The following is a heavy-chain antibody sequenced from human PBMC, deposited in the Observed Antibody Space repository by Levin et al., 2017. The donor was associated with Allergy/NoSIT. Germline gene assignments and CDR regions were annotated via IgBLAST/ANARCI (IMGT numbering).Heavy chain of an antibody. D-gene: IGHD5-24*01. CDR2: IDWDDYK. CDR1: GLSVSPSGMY. CDR3: ARMEVEMATIFYFDY. V-gene: IGHV2-70*11. Sequence: SGPTLVKPTQTLTLTCTFSGLSVSPSGMYMSWLRQAPGKALEWLARIDWDDYKYYTTSLRTRLTIARDASKNQVVLTMTNMDPVDTGTYYCARMEVEMATIFYFDYWGQGTQVTVSS. J-gene: IGHJ4*02.